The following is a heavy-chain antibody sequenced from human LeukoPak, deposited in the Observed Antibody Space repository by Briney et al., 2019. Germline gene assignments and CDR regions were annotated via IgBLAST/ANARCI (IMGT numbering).Heavy chain of an antibody. D-gene: IGHD6-13*01. CDR2: INPNSGGT. CDR3: ARVVSSSWYYFDY. Sequence: ASVKVSCKASGYTFTGYHMHWVRQAPGQGLEWMGWINPNSGGTNYAQKFQGRVTMTRDTSISTAYMELSRLRSDDTAVYYCARVVSSSWYYFDYWGQGTLVTVSS. J-gene: IGHJ4*02. V-gene: IGHV1-2*02. CDR1: GYTFTGYH.